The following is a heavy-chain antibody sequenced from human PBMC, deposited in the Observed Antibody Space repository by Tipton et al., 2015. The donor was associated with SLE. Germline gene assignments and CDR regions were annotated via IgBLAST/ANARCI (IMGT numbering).Heavy chain of an antibody. V-gene: IGHV4-31*03. J-gene: IGHJ3*02. CDR3: ARVSARGNYYGSGSWNDAFDI. Sequence: TPSLTCTVPGGSISSGGYYWSWIRQHPGKGLEWIGYIYYSGSTYYNPSLQSRVTISVDTSKNQFSLKLSSVTAADTAVYYCARVSARGNYYGSGSWNDAFDIWGQGTMVTVSS. CDR2: IYYSGST. CDR1: GGSISSGGYY. D-gene: IGHD3-10*01.